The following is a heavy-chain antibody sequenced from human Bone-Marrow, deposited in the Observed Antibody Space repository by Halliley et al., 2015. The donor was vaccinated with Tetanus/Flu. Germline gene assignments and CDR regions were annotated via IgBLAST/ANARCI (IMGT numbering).Heavy chain of an antibody. J-gene: IGHJ3*01. CDR3: ARGTLLDAFDV. V-gene: IGHV4-31*03. CDR2: ISYSGSA. Sequence: TLSLTCTVSGGSISSGNFYWSWIRQHPGKGLEWIGYISYSGSAYCKPSLESRVTISLDTSKNQFSLKLTSVTAADTAVYYCARGTLLDAFDVWGPGTRVTVSS. CDR1: GGSISSGNFY.